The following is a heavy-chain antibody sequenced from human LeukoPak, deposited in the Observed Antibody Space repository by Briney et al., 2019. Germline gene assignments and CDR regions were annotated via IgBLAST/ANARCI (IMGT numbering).Heavy chain of an antibody. D-gene: IGHD1-7*01. CDR2: IIPIFGTA. CDR1: GGTFSSYA. J-gene: IGHJ5*02. Sequence: SVKVSCKASGGTFSSYAISWVRQAPGQGLEWMGGIIPIFGTANYAQKFQGRVTITADESTSTVYIELSSLRSEDTAVYYCARDRTRNNWNYDWFDPWGQGTLVTVSS. CDR3: ARDRTRNNWNYDWFDP. V-gene: IGHV1-69*13.